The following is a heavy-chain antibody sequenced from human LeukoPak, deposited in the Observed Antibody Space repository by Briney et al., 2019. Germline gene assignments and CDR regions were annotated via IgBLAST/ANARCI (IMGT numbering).Heavy chain of an antibody. Sequence: ASVKVSCKASGYTFTGYYMHWVRQAPGQGLEWMGWINPNSGGTNYAQKFQGRVTMTRDTSISTAYMEQSRLRSDDTAVYYCARESDYDFWFYMDVWGKGTTVTASS. J-gene: IGHJ6*03. CDR2: INPNSGGT. V-gene: IGHV1-2*02. D-gene: IGHD3-3*01. CDR1: GYTFTGYY. CDR3: ARESDYDFWFYMDV.